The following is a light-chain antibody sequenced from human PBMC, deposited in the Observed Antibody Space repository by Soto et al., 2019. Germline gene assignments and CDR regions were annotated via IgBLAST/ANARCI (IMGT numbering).Light chain of an antibody. CDR1: QSVASLY. V-gene: IGKV3-20*01. CDR3: QHYGDSSWT. Sequence: DIVLTQSPDTLSLSPGERATVSCRASQSVASLYLAWYQQKPGQAPRLLIFGASSRASGIPDRFSGSGSGTDCTLTISRLEPEDFALYYCQHYGDSSWTFGQGTKVDIK. J-gene: IGKJ1*01. CDR2: GAS.